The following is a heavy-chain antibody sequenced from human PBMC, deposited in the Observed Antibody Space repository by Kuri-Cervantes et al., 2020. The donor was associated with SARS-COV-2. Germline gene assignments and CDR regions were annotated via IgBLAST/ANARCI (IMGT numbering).Heavy chain of an antibody. D-gene: IGHD5-12*01. V-gene: IGHV3-30*18. J-gene: IGHJ6*02. CDR3: AKDFAFATTLGYYYGMDV. CDR2: ISYDGSNK. CDR1: GFTFSSYG. Sequence: GESLKISCAASGFTFSSYGMHWVRQAPGKGLEWVAVISYDGSNKYYADSVKGRFTISRDNSKNTLYLQMNSLRAEDTAVYYCAKDFAFATTLGYYYGMDVWGRGTTVTVSS.